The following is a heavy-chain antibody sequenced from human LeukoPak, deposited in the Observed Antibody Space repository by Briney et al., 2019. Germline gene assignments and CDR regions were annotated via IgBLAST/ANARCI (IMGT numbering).Heavy chain of an antibody. D-gene: IGHD3-10*01. CDR1: SGSISSSSYY. V-gene: IGHV4-39*01. CDR2: IYNSGST. Sequence: SETLSLTCTVSSGSISSSSYYWGWIRQPPGKGLEWIGSIYNSGSTYYNPSLKSRVTISVDTSKNQFSLKLTSVTAADTAVYYCARHGSVRSPLGPWGQGTLVTVSS. J-gene: IGHJ5*02. CDR3: ARHGSVRSPLGP.